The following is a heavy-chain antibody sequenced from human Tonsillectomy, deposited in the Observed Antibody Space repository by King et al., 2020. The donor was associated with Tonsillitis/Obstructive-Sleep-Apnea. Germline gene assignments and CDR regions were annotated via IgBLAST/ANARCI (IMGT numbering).Heavy chain of an antibody. CDR3: ARDHHLYSGYAGENYYYMDV. J-gene: IGHJ6*03. CDR2: IFYTGST. V-gene: IGHV4-59*01. D-gene: IGHD5-12*01. Sequence: VQLQESGPGLVKPSETLSLTCTVSGGSISNYYWSWIRQPPGKGLEWIGYIFYTGSTNYNPSLKSRVTISVDTSKNQFSLKLSSVTAADTAVYYCARDHHLYSGYAGENYYYMDVWGKGTTVIVSS. CDR1: GGSISNYY.